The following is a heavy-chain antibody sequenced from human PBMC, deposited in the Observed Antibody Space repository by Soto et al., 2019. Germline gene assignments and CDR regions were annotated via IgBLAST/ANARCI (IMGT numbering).Heavy chain of an antibody. D-gene: IGHD6-13*01. Sequence: PGWSLRLSCAASGFTFSSYSMNLVRQAPGKGLEWVSSISSSGSFIYYADSVKGRFTISRDNAKNSLYLQMNSLRAEDTAMYYCARASSSTSSYQFDPWGKGTLVTVSS. J-gene: IGHJ5*02. CDR2: ISSSGSFI. CDR1: GFTFSSYS. V-gene: IGHV3-21*03. CDR3: ARASSSTSSYQFDP.